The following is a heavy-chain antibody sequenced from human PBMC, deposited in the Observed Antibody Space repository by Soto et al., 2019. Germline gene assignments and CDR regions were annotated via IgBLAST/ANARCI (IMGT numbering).Heavy chain of an antibody. J-gene: IGHJ6*02. CDR1: GIPFREYA. V-gene: IGHV3-23*01. D-gene: IGHD3-3*01. CDR3: AKDSYYDFWSGEYHAYGHAVDV. CDR2: ISRSGGRT. Sequence: GGSLRFSCEVSGIPFREYAMTWIRQAPGKGLQGVSGISRSGGRTFFADSVKGRFTISRHNSKNTVFLQMSSLRLGDTAVYFCAKDSYYDFWSGEYHAYGHAVDVWGQGTMVTVSS.